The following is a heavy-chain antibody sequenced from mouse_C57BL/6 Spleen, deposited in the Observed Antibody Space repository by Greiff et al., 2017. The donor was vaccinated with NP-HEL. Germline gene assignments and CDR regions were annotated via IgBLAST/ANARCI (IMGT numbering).Heavy chain of an antibody. D-gene: IGHD2-4*01. CDR3: ARDDYDVPFAY. J-gene: IGHJ3*01. Sequence: EVQVVESGGGLVKPGGSLKLSCAASGFTFSDYGMHWVRQAPEKGPEWVAYISSGSSTIYYADTVKVRFTISRDNAKNTLFLQMTSLRSEDTAMYYCARDDYDVPFAYWGQGTLVTVSA. CDR1: GFTFSDYG. V-gene: IGHV5-17*01. CDR2: ISSGSSTI.